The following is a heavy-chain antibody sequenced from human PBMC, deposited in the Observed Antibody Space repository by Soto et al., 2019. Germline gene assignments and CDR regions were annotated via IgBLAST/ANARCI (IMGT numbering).Heavy chain of an antibody. V-gene: IGHV4-31*03. CDR3: ARGGNSSSWYGYYYYYGMDV. CDR1: GGSISSGGYY. D-gene: IGHD6-13*01. CDR2: IYYSGST. Sequence: QVQLQESGPGLVKPSQTLSLTCTVSGGSISSGGYYWSWIRQHPGKGLEWIGYIYYSGSTYYNPSLKRRVTISVDTSKNQFSLKLSSVTAADTAVYYCARGGNSSSWYGYYYYYGMDVWGQGTTVTVSS. J-gene: IGHJ6*02.